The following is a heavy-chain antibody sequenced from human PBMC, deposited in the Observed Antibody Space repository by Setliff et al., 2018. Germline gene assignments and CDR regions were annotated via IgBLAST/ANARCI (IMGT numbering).Heavy chain of an antibody. V-gene: IGHV3-30*04. CDR3: AKGYCSSTSCYVDY. J-gene: IGHJ4*02. Sequence: GGSLRLSCAASGFTFSSYAMHWVRQAPGKGLEWVAVISYDGSNKYYADSVKGRFTISRDNSKNSLYLQMNSLRAEDMALYYCAKGYCSSTSCYVDYWGQGTLVTVSS. CDR1: GFTFSSYA. CDR2: ISYDGSNK. D-gene: IGHD2-2*01.